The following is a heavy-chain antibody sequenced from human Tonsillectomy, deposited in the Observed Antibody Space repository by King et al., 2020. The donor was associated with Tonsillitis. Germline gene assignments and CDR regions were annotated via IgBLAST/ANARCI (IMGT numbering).Heavy chain of an antibody. V-gene: IGHV4-39*01. CDR3: AGIKIAFGGVIVSHWFFDL. Sequence: HLQLQESGPGLVKPSETLSLTCTVSGGSISSGSYYWGWIRQPPGKGLEWIGNIYYRGSTYYNPFLKSRVTISVDTSKNQFSLKLSSVTAADTAVYYCAGIKIAFGGVIVSHWFFDLWGRGTLVTVSS. CDR2: IYYRGST. J-gene: IGHJ2*01. CDR1: GGSISSGSYY. D-gene: IGHD3-16*02.